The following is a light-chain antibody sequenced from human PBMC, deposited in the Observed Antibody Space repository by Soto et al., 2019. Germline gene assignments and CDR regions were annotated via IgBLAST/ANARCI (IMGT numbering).Light chain of an antibody. V-gene: IGKV1-39*01. CDR2: GTS. J-gene: IGKJ4*01. CDR1: QDISNY. CDR3: QQSYSTPLT. Sequence: DIQLTQSPSFLSASVGDRVTITCRASQDISNYLALYQQKPGKAPKFLIYGTSTLQSGVPSRFSGSGSGTDFTLTISSLQPEDFATHYCQQSYSTPLTFGGGTKVDI.